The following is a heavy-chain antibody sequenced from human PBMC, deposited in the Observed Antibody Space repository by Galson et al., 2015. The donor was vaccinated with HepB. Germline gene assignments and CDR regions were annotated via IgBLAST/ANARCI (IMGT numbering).Heavy chain of an antibody. CDR1: GFTFSSYG. D-gene: IGHD3-9*01. CDR3: AGVYYDILTGRNNWFDP. CDR2: IRYDGSNK. J-gene: IGHJ5*02. Sequence: SLRLSCAASGFTFSSYGMHWVRQAPGKGLEWVAFIRYDGSNKYYADSVKGRFTISRDNSKNTLYLQMNSLRAEDTAVYYCAGVYYDILTGRNNWFDPWGQGTLVTVSS. V-gene: IGHV3-30*02.